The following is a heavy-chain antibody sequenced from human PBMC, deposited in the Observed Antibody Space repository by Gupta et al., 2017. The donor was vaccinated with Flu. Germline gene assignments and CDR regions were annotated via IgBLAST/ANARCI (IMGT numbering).Heavy chain of an antibody. D-gene: IGHD5-18*01. CDR2: INPNSGGT. Sequence: QVQLVQSGAEEKKPGASVKVSCKASGYTLTGYSMHWVRQAHGQGLEWEGWINPNSGGTTYAQKFQGRVTMTRDTSISTAYMELSRLRSDDTAVYYCAVASVYSYGYPGYYYYGMDVWGQGTTVTVSS. V-gene: IGHV1-2*02. J-gene: IGHJ6*02. CDR1: GYTLTGYS. CDR3: AVASVYSYGYPGYYYYGMDV.